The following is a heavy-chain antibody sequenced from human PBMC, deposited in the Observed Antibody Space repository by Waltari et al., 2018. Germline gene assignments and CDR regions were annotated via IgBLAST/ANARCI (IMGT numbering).Heavy chain of an antibody. CDR3: ARGSPYGGNDY. Sequence: QLQLQESGPGLVKPSETLSLTCTVSGGSISSSSYYWGWIRQPPGKGLEWIGSIYYSGSTYSNPSLKSRVTISVDTSKNQFSLKLSSVTAADTAVYYCARGSPYGGNDYWGQGTLVTVSS. J-gene: IGHJ4*02. CDR2: IYYSGST. D-gene: IGHD4-17*01. V-gene: IGHV4-39*01. CDR1: GGSISSSSYY.